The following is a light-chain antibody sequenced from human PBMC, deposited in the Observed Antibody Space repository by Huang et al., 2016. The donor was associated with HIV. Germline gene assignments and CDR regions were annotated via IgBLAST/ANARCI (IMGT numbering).Light chain of an antibody. V-gene: IGKV1-17*03. Sequence: DIQMTQSPSAMSASVGDRVTITCRASQGIGNNLAWCLQKPGKVPKRLIYGASRLQSGVPSRVSGSGSGTEFTLTISSLQPEDFATYYCLQHNSYPLTFGGGTKVEIK. J-gene: IGKJ4*01. CDR1: QGIGNN. CDR2: GAS. CDR3: LQHNSYPLT.